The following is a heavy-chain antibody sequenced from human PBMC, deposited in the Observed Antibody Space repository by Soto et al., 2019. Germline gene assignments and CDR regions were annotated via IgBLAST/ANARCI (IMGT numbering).Heavy chain of an antibody. J-gene: IGHJ1*01. V-gene: IGHV4-61*01. D-gene: IGHD6-19*01. CDR2: LDYIGST. CDR1: AGSVSGSSHY. CDR3: ARGGTSSRRAVDGDFHY. Sequence: QVQLQESGPGLVKPSETLSLTCSVSAGSVSGSSHYWNWIRQTPGKGLEWIGYLDYIGSTNYNPSLKSRVTISVDTSKTQFSLKLSSVTAADTAVYYCARGGTSSRRAVDGDFHYWCQGTQVTVSS.